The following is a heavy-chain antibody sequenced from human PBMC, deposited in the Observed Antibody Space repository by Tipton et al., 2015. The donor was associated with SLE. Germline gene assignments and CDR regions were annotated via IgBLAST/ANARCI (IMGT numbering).Heavy chain of an antibody. J-gene: IGHJ6*03. CDR2: INQDGSEK. V-gene: IGHV3-7*01. Sequence: SLRLSCEASGFSFRSYWMTWVRQAPGKGLEWVANINQDGSEKYYLDSVKGRFTISRNNAGSSLYLQMNSLRVEDTALYYCVRDTSMVHGLRNYMDVWGKGTTVTVSS. CDR3: VRDTSMVHGLRNYMDV. D-gene: IGHD5-18*01. CDR1: GFSFRSYW.